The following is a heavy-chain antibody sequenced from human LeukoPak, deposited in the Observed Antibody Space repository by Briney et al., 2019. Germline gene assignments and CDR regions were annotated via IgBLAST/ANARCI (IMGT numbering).Heavy chain of an antibody. V-gene: IGHV3-11*03. CDR1: GFTFSDYY. Sequence: GSLRLSCAASGFTFSDYYMSWIRQAPGKGLEWVSDISSGSSYTNYADSVKGRFTISRDNAKNSLFLQMTSLRVEDTAVYYCAKTKRYCSGGSCYWPSDYWGQGTLVTVSS. CDR3: AKTKRYCSGGSCYWPSDY. J-gene: IGHJ4*02. D-gene: IGHD2-15*01. CDR2: ISSGSSYT.